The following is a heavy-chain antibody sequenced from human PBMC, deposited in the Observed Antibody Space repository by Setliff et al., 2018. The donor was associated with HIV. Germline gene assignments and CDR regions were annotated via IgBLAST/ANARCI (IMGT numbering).Heavy chain of an antibody. CDR2: VTHSGRT. J-gene: IGHJ3*01. CDR3: ARGVVGNGWHHDGLDV. CDR1: GGSFRGYY. D-gene: IGHD6-19*01. Sequence: SETLSLTCAVYGGSFRGYYWSWIRQPPGKGLEWIGEVTHSGRTNYNPSLESRVTTSVDTSKKQFSLKLSSVTAADTAVYYCARGVVGNGWHHDGLDVWGQGTMVTVSS. V-gene: IGHV4-34*01.